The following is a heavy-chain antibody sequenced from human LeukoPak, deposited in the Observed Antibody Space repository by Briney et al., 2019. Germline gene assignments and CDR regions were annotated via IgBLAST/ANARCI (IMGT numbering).Heavy chain of an antibody. CDR1: GFTVSSYH. Sequence: GGSLSLSCAASGFTVSSYHMSWVCQAPGKGLEWVSVIYTDGSTYYADSVKGRFTISGDNSKNTLYLQMNSLRAEDTAVYYCARTPTYGMDVWGQGTTVTVSS. CDR2: IYTDGST. V-gene: IGHV3-66*01. J-gene: IGHJ6*02. CDR3: ARTPTYGMDV.